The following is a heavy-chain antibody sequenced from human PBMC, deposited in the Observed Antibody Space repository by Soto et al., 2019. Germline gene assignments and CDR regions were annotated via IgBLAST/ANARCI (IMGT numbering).Heavy chain of an antibody. CDR2: RTGSSGST. D-gene: IGHD2-15*01. V-gene: IGHV3-23*01. Sequence: EVQLLESGGGLVQPGGSLRLSCAASGFTFSSYPMSWVRQAPGKGLEWVSSRTGSSGSTYYADSVKGRFTISRDNSKNTLYLRMNSLRAEDTAVYYCARTGSTRYFYYGLDGWGQGTTASVSS. CDR1: GFTFSSYP. CDR3: ARTGSTRYFYYGLDG. J-gene: IGHJ6*02.